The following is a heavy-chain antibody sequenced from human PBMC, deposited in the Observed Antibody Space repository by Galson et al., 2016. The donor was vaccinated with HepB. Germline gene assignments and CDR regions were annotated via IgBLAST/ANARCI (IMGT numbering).Heavy chain of an antibody. V-gene: IGHV3-7*03. D-gene: IGHD2-15*01. CDR2: INEDGSEK. CDR3: AREGQYCSGHSCYGASDH. J-gene: IGHJ4*02. CDR1: GFSFSSFW. Sequence: SLRLSCAASGFSFSSFWMSWVRQAPGKGLEWVANINEDGSEKYYVDSVKGRFTISRDNAKNLVYLQMNSLRAEDTAIYYCAREGQYCSGHSCYGASDHWGQGTLVTVSS.